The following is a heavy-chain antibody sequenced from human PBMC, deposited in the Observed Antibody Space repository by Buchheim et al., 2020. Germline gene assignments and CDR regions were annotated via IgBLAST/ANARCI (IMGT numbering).Heavy chain of an antibody. CDR2: IHYSGTT. J-gene: IGHJ4*02. Sequence: QLQLQESGPGLVKPSETLSLTCTVSGGSISSSSSYWGWIRQPPGKGLEWIGTIHYSGTTYYNPSLKSRVIISVDTSKNQFSLKLSSVTAADTAVYYCARERRDGYYLVDYWGQGTL. CDR1: GGSISSSSSY. CDR3: ARERRDGYYLVDY. V-gene: IGHV4-39*02. D-gene: IGHD5-24*01.